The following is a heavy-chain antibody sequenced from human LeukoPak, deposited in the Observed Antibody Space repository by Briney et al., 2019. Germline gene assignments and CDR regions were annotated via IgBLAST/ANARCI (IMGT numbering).Heavy chain of an antibody. V-gene: IGHV1-69*05. CDR2: IIPIFGTA. J-gene: IGHJ3*02. D-gene: IGHD3-3*01. CDR1: GGTFSSYA. CDR3: ARHDYDFWSDHLPVAFDI. Sequence: SVKVSCKASGGTFSSYAISWVRQAPGQGLEWVGGIIPIFGTANYAQKFQGRVTITTDESTSTAYMELSSLRSEDTAVYYCARHDYDFWSDHLPVAFDIWGQGTMVTVSS.